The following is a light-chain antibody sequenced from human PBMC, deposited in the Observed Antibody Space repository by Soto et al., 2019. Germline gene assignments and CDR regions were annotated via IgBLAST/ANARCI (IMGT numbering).Light chain of an antibody. CDR1: QSVLNW. CDR2: KAS. J-gene: IGKJ1*01. Sequence: DIQLTQSPSTLSASVGDRVTLTCRSSQSVLNWLAWYQQKPGKAPKLLIYKASSLQSGVPSRFSGSGSGTEFTLTISSLQPDDFATYYCQQYNSYWTFGQGTKVDI. V-gene: IGKV1-5*03. CDR3: QQYNSYWT.